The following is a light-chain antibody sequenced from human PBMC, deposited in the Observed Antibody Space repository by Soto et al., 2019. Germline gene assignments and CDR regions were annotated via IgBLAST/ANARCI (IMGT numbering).Light chain of an antibody. Sequence: QSALTQPASVSVSPGQSITISCTGTSSDVGDYNSVSWYQQHPGTAPKLMIYEVSNRPSGVSDRFSGSKSGNTASLTISGLQAEDEVDYYCSSYTSSSPYVFGTGTKLTVL. J-gene: IGLJ1*01. CDR2: EVS. CDR3: SSYTSSSPYV. CDR1: SSDVGDYNS. V-gene: IGLV2-14*01.